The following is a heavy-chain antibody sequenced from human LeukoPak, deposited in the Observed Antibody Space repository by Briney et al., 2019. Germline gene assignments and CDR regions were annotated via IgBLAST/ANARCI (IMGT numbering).Heavy chain of an antibody. CDR3: GRVPRSSGYDPALGYYNYMDV. J-gene: IGHJ6*03. CDR2: TSPDEGLK. CDR1: GFTFANYV. Sequence: GGSLRLSCAASGFTFANYVTHWVRQAPGKGLEWVAVTSPDEGLKFYGDSVKGRFTISRDNSKNTLYLQMNSLRAEDTAVYYCGRVPRSSGYDPALGYYNYMDVWGKETTVTIFS. D-gene: IGHD3-22*01. V-gene: IGHV3-30*14.